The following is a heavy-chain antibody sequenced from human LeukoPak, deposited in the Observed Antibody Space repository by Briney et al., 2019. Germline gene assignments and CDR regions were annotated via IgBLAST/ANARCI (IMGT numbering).Heavy chain of an antibody. CDR1: GFTFXSSA. J-gene: IGHJ6*02. D-gene: IGHD6-19*01. Sequence: VASVTVSCKASGFTFXSSAMQWVRQARGQRLEWIGWIVVGSGNTNYAQKFQERVTITRDMSTSTAYMELSSLRSEDTAVYYCAAEKADYYGMDVWGQGTTVTVSS. CDR3: AAEKADYYGMDV. CDR2: IVVGSGNT. V-gene: IGHV1-58*02.